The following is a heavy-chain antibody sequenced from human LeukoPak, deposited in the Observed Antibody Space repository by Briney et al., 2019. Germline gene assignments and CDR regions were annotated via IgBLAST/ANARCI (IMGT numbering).Heavy chain of an antibody. CDR1: GGSISRGGYY. V-gene: IGHV4-31*03. Sequence: SQTLSLTCTVSGGSISRGGYYWTWIRQHPGKGLEWIGSIYYSGSTYYNPSLKSRVTISVDTSKNQFSLKLSSVTAADTAVYYCARGPPSSLGYSSSSGDYWGQGALVTVSS. D-gene: IGHD6-6*01. CDR2: IYYSGST. CDR3: ARGPPSSLGYSSSSGDY. J-gene: IGHJ4*02.